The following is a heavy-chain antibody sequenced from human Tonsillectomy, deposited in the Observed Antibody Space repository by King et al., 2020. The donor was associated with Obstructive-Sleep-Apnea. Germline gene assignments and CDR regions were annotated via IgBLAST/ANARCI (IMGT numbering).Heavy chain of an antibody. Sequence: ITLKESGPSLVKPTQTLTLTCTFSGFSLSTSGVGLGWIRQAPGNALEWLALMYWVEYKRYSPSLKSSITITKDTSEDQVVLTMTTMDPVDTATYYCAHRSSGGPSGFDYWGQGTLVTVSS. CDR3: AHRSSGGPSGFDY. V-gene: IGHV2-5*02. CDR2: MYWVEYK. D-gene: IGHD6-19*01. J-gene: IGHJ4*02. CDR1: GFSLSTSGVG.